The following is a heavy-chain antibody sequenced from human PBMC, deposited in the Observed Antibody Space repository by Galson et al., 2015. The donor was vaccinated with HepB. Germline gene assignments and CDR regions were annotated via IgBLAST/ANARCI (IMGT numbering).Heavy chain of an antibody. J-gene: IGHJ4*02. CDR2: INPSGGSA. CDR3: ARVAVRYCSGGTCYSAFDY. V-gene: IGHV1-46*03. Sequence: SVKVSCKASGYTFTAYYMHWVRQAPGQGLEWMGIINPSGGSASYAQKFQGRVTMTRDTSTSTVYMELNSLRSEDTAVYYCARVAVRYCSGGTCYSAFDYWGQGTLVTVSS. D-gene: IGHD2-15*01. CDR1: GYTFTAYY.